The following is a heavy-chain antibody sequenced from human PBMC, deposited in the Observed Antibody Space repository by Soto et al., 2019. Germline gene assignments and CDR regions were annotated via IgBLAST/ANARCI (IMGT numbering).Heavy chain of an antibody. Sequence: VKLVQSGGEVKQPGSSVKVSCKASGGSFNNDAINWVRQAPGQGLEWLGGIIPISEITEYAQKFQGRVILTADNSTGTAHMELSSLRLEDTALYYCARGDYGEYYSYYYGRAVWVQGTTVTFSS. V-gene: IGHV1-69*17. D-gene: IGHD4-17*01. J-gene: IGHJ6*02. CDR3: ARGDYGEYYSYYYGRAV. CDR2: IIPISEIT. CDR1: GGSFNNDA.